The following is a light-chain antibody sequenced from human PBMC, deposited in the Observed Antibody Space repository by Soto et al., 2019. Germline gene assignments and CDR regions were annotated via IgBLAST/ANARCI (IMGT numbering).Light chain of an antibody. CDR2: EDN. CDR1: SGSIASNY. V-gene: IGLV6-57*01. J-gene: IGLJ3*02. CDR3: QSYDATNQV. Sequence: NFMLTQPHSVSESPGKTVIISCTRSSGSIASNYVQWYQQRPGSSPTTVIYEDNQRPSGVPDRFSGSIDSSSNSASLTLSGLATEDEADYFCQSYDATNQVFGGGTKLTVL.